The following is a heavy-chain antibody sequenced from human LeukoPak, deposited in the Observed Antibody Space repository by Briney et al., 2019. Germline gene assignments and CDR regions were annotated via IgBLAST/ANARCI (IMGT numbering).Heavy chain of an antibody. V-gene: IGHV1-2*02. CDR3: ARDAWLVGATNLYYFDY. CDR2: INPNSGDT. CDR1: GYTFTGYY. D-gene: IGHD1-26*01. Sequence: ASVKVSCKASGYTFTGYYMHWVRQAPGQGLEWMGWINPNSGDTNYAQKFQGRVTMTRDMSISTAYMELSSLTSDDTAVYYCARDAWLVGATNLYYFDYWGRGTLVTVSS. J-gene: IGHJ4*02.